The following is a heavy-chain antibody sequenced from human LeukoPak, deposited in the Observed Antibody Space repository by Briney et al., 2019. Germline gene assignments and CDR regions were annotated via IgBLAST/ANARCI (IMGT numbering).Heavy chain of an antibody. CDR2: ISYDGSNK. D-gene: IGHD3-10*01. CDR3: AKDLRGSTSGLGY. CDR1: GFTFSSYG. J-gene: IGHJ4*02. Sequence: GGSLRLSCAASGFTFSSYGMHWVRQAPGKGLEGVAVISYDGSNKYYADSVKGRFTISRDNSKNTLYLQMNSLRAEDTAVYYCAKDLRGSTSGLGYWGQGTLVTVSS. V-gene: IGHV3-30*18.